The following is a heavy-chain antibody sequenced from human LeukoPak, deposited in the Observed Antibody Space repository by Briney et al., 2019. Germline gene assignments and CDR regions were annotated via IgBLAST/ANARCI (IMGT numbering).Heavy chain of an antibody. Sequence: GGSLRLSCAASGFTFSSYAMGWVRQAPGKGLEWVSGLSGSGGNTYYADSVKGRFTISRDNSKNTLSLQMNSLRAEDTAVYYCAKVSGYYFDSGGYYYFDYWGQGTLVTVSS. CDR3: AKVSGYYFDSGGYYYFDY. V-gene: IGHV3-23*01. CDR1: GFTFSSYA. D-gene: IGHD3-22*01. CDR2: LSGSGGNT. J-gene: IGHJ4*02.